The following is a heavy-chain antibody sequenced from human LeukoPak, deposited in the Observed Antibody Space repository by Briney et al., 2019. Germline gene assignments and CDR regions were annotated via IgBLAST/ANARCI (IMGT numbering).Heavy chain of an antibody. Sequence: PGGSLRLSCAASGFTFSSYSMNWVRQAPGKGLERVPSISSSSSYIYYADSVKGRFTISRDNAKNSLYLQMNSLRAEDTAVYYCARDSSPYYDYVWGSYRLARGGNWFDPWGQGTLVTVSS. CDR2: ISSSSSYI. V-gene: IGHV3-21*01. D-gene: IGHD3-16*02. J-gene: IGHJ5*02. CDR3: ARDSSPYYDYVWGSYRLARGGNWFDP. CDR1: GFTFSSYS.